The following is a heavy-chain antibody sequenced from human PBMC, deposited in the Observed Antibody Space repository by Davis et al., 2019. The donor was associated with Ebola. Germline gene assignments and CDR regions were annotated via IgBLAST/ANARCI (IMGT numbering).Heavy chain of an antibody. CDR2: ISSSGSTI. Sequence: PGGSLRLSCAASGFTFSDYYMSWIRQAPGKGLEWVSYISSSGSTIYYADSVKGRFTISRDNAKNSLYLQMNSLRAEDTAVYYCARDLPDVSMVYATYYFDYWSQGTLVTVSS. V-gene: IGHV3-11*01. CDR3: ARDLPDVSMVYATYYFDY. CDR1: GFTFSDYY. D-gene: IGHD2-8*01. J-gene: IGHJ4*02.